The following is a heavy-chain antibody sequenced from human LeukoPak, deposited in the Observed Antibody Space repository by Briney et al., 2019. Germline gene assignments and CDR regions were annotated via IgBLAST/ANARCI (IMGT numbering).Heavy chain of an antibody. D-gene: IGHD1-26*01. CDR1: GLTFRSYW. J-gene: IGHJ4*02. V-gene: IGHV3-7*01. CDR3: ARDVGGSLDY. CDR2: IKEDESAK. Sequence: GGSLRLSCAASGLTFRSYWMAWVRQAPGKGLEWVANIKEDESAKHQADSVKGRFTISRDNAQNSVYLQMSSLRGEDTAVYYCARDVGGSLDYWGQGTLVTVSS.